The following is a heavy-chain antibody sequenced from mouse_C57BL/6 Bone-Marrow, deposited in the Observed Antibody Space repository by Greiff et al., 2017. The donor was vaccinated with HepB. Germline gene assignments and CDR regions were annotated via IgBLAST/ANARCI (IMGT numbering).Heavy chain of an antibody. CDR3: TTTAQDYVMDY. V-gene: IGHV14-4*01. CDR1: GFNIKDDY. Sequence: EVQLQQSGAELVRPGASVKLSCTASGFNIKDDYMHWVKQRPEQGLEWIGWIDPENGDTEYASKFQGKATITADTSSNTAYLQLSSLTSEDTAVYYCTTTAQDYVMDYWGQGTSVTVSS. D-gene: IGHD3-2*02. J-gene: IGHJ4*01. CDR2: IDPENGDT.